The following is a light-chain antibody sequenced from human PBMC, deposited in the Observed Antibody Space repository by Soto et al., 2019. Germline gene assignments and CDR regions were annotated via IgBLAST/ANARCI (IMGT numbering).Light chain of an antibody. CDR3: QQYCTSSRT. V-gene: IGKV3-20*01. Sequence: ELVLTQSPGTLSLSPGERVTLSCRASQSVSHSHLAWYQQKPGQAPRLLIYGASSRATGIPHRFSGSGSGTDFTLTISGLEPEDSAVYYCQQYCTSSRTFGQGTKVEIK. CDR1: QSVSHSH. CDR2: GAS. J-gene: IGKJ1*01.